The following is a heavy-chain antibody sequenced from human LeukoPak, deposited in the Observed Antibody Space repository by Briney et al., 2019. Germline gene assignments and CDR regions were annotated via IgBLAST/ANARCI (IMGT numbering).Heavy chain of an antibody. CDR1: GFTFSSYG. Sequence: GWSLRLSCAASGFTFSSYGMSWLRQAPGKGLEWVSGSSCSGDHTYYADSVKCRFTISRDNSKTALYLQMNSLRAEDTAVYYCAKLLYGANSGGRYGMDVWGQGTTVTVSS. D-gene: IGHD4-23*01. CDR3: AKLLYGANSGGRYGMDV. V-gene: IGHV3-23*01. J-gene: IGHJ6*02. CDR2: SSCSGDHT.